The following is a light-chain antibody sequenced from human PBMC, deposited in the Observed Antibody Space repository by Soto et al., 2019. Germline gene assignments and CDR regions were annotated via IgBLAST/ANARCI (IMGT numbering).Light chain of an antibody. V-gene: IGLV2-14*01. CDR2: DVT. CDR1: SSDVGGYNS. J-gene: IGLJ2*01. CDR3: SSYTNSNTVL. Sequence: QSVLAQPASVSGSPGQSITISCTGTSSDVGGYNSVSWYQQHPGKAPKLMIYDVTTRPSGVSNRFSGSKSGNTASLTISGLQAEDEADYYCSSYTNSNTVLFGGGTQLTVL.